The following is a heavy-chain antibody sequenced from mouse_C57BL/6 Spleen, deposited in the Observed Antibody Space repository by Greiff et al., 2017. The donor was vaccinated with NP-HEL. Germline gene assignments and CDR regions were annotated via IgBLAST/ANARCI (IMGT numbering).Heavy chain of an antibody. D-gene: IGHD1-1*01. CDR1: GFTFSDYG. Sequence: EVQLVESGGGLVKPGGSLKLSCAASGFTFSDYGMHWVRQAPEKGLEWVAYISSGSSTIYYADTVKGRFTISRDNAKNTLFLQMTSLRSEDTAMYYCARGYYGSSSYAMDYWGQGTSVTVSS. J-gene: IGHJ4*01. CDR2: ISSGSSTI. CDR3: ARGYYGSSSYAMDY. V-gene: IGHV5-17*01.